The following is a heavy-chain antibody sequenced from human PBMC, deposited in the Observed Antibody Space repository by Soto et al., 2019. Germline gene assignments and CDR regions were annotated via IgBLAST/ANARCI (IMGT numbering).Heavy chain of an antibody. Sequence: QVQLVQSGAEVKKPGASVKVSCKASGYTFTSYDINWVRQATGQGLEWMGWMNPNSGNTGYAQKFQGRVTMTRNTSISTAYMELSSLRSEDTAVYYCARIAVAGRLTTSFHYYYGMDVWGQGTTVTVSS. CDR3: ARIAVAGRLTTSFHYYYGMDV. J-gene: IGHJ6*02. CDR1: GYTFTSYD. CDR2: MNPNSGNT. D-gene: IGHD6-19*01. V-gene: IGHV1-8*01.